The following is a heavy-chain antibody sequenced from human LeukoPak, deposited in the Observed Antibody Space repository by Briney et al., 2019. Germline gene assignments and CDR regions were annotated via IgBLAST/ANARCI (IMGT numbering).Heavy chain of an antibody. CDR1: GFTFSRFA. D-gene: IGHD1-26*01. CDR3: ARDVTTSDD. CDR2: ISGDGART. J-gene: IGHJ4*02. V-gene: IGHV3-23*01. Sequence: PGGSLRLSCAASGFTFSRFALTWVRQAPGKGLEWVSDISGDGARTNYADSVKGRFTISRDNSKNTLYLQMYSPRAEDTAVYYCARDVTTSDDWGQGTLVTVSS.